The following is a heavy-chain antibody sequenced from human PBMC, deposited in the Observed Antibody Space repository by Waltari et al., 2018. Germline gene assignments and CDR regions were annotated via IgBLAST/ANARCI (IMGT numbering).Heavy chain of an antibody. CDR2: ISAYNGNT. J-gene: IGHJ4*02. CDR3: ARDRRITGTTGQIDY. CDR1: GYTFTSYG. D-gene: IGHD1-20*01. V-gene: IGHV1-18*01. Sequence: QVQLVQSGAEVKKPGASVKVSCKASGYTFTSYGIRWVRQAPGQGLEWMGWISAYNGNTNYAQKLQGRVTMTTDTSTSTAYMELRSLRSDDTAVYYCARDRRITGTTGQIDYWGQGTLVTVSS.